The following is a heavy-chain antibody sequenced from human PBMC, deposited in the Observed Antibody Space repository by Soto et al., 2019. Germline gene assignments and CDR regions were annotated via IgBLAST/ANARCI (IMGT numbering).Heavy chain of an antibody. J-gene: IGHJ4*01. Sequence: SHTLELTCGIRGHSVYRISAGWSWVRKSQSIGLEWLGRTYYRSKWYYEYAVSVRGRITINPETSKNQYSLQLNSVTPEDTAVYFCTRVEQYSGRIFDYCGQGTLVTVSS. CDR2: TYYRSKWYY. CDR3: TRVEQYSGRIFDY. V-gene: IGHV6-1*01. D-gene: IGHD5-12*01. CDR1: GHSVYRISAG.